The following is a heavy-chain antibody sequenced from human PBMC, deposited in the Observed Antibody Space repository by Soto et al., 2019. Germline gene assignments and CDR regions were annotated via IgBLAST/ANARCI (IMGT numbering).Heavy chain of an antibody. J-gene: IGHJ5*02. CDR3: AREGGSYYGSAYNWFAP. CDR2: IWYDGSNK. D-gene: IGHD1-26*01. CDR1: GFTFSSYG. Sequence: LGVWCASSGFTFSSYGSHWVRQSPGKGLEWVAVIWYDGSNKYYADSVKGRFTISRDNSKNTLYLQMNRLRAEDTAVYYCAREGGSYYGSAYNWFAPWGQGTLVTVPS. V-gene: IGHV3-33*01.